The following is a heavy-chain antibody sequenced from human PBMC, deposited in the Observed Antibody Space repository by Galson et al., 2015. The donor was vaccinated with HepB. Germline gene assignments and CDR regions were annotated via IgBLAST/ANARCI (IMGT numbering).Heavy chain of an antibody. D-gene: IGHD3-16*01. J-gene: IGHJ4*02. CDR2: ISYDGSNK. Sequence: SLRLSCAASGFTFSSYAMHWVRQAPGKGLEWVAVISYDGSNKYYADSVKGRFTISRDNSKNTLYLQMNSLRAEDTAVYYCARDGGVSATDYWGQGTLVTVSS. CDR3: ARDGGVSATDY. CDR1: GFTFSSYA. V-gene: IGHV3-30-3*01.